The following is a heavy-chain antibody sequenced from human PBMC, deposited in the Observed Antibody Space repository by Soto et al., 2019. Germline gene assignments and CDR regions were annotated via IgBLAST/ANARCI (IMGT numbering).Heavy chain of an antibody. CDR1: GFTFRSYA. J-gene: IGHJ4*02. D-gene: IGHD3-16*01. CDR3: AREPNLGKGPFFDS. V-gene: IGHV3-33*01. Sequence: QVQLVQSGGGVVQPGRSLRLSCVGSGFTFRSYAFHWVRQAPGRGLEWVAMISFDGSNKYFADSVKGRFAISRDNSENTLFLQMNTLRIEDTAVYYCAREPNLGKGPFFDSWGQGTRVSVSS. CDR2: ISFDGSNK.